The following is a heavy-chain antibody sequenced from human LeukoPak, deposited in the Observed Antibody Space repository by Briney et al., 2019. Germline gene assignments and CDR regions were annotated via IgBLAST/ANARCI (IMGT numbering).Heavy chain of an antibody. CDR2: IWYDGSNK. J-gene: IGHJ4*02. CDR3: ARDPQYGVGTD. D-gene: IGHD2-21*02. V-gene: IGHV3-33*01. CDR1: GFTFSSYG. Sequence: GGSLRLSCAASGFTFSSYGMHWVRQAPGKGLEWVAVIWYDGSNKYYADSVKGRFTISRDNSKNTLYLQMNSLRAEDTAVYYCARDPQYGVGTDWGQGTLVTVSS.